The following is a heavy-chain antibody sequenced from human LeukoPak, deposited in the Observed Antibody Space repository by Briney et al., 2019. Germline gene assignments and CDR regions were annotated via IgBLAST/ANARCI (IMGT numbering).Heavy chain of an antibody. CDR2: ISSSGSTI. V-gene: IGHV3-48*03. CDR1: GFTFSSYE. D-gene: IGHD4-11*01. Sequence: GGSLRLSCAASGFTFSSYEMNWVRQAPGKGLEWVSYISSSGSTIYYADSVKGRFTISRDNAKNSLYLQMNSLRAEDTAVYYWAREGDYSHYLDCGAQGPLVTVSS. J-gene: IGHJ4*02. CDR3: AREGDYSHYLDC.